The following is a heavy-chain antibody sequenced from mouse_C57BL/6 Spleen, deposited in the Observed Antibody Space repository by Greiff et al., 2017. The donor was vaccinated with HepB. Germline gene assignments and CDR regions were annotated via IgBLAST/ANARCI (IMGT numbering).Heavy chain of an antibody. CDR3: TRLSDGYYRGGFAY. CDR1: GYTFTSYW. V-gene: IGHV1-5*01. CDR2: IYPGNSDT. D-gene: IGHD2-3*01. J-gene: IGHJ3*01. Sequence: EVQLQQSGTVLARPGASVKMSCKTSGYTFTSYWMHWVKQRPGQGLEWIGAIYPGNSDTSYNQKFKGKAKLTAVTSASTAYMELSSLTNEDSAVYYCTRLSDGYYRGGFAYWGQGTLVTVSA.